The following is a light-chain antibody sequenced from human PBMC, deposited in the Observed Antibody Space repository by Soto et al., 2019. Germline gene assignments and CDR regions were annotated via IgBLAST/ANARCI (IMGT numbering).Light chain of an antibody. Sequence: EIVMTQSPATLSVSPGERATLSCRASQSVSSNLAWYQQKPGQAPRLLIYGASNRATGIPDRFSGSGSGTDFTLTISRLEPEDFAVYYCQQYGSSGTVGQGTKGEI. CDR3: QQYGSSGT. V-gene: IGKV3-20*01. CDR2: GAS. CDR1: QSVSSN. J-gene: IGKJ1*01.